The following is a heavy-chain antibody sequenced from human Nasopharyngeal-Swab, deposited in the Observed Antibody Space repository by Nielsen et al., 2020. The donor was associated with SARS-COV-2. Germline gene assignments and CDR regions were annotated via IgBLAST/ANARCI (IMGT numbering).Heavy chain of an antibody. Sequence: VRPAPGKGLVWVSRINSDGSIIDYADSVKGRFTISRDNARNTLNLQMNSLRAEDTALYYCVCGETTPSDYWGQGTLVTVSS. CDR3: VCGETTPSDY. J-gene: IGHJ4*02. CDR2: INSDGSII. D-gene: IGHD2-15*01. V-gene: IGHV3-74*01.